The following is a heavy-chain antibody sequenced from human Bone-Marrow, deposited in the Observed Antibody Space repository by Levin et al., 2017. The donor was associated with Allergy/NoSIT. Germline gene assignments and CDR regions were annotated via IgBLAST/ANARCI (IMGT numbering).Heavy chain of an antibody. V-gene: IGHV4-39*01. CDR3: ARQSPRLRYAFDI. CDR1: GGSVTSSGYF. D-gene: IGHD4-17*01. J-gene: IGHJ3*02. Sequence: SETLSLNCTVSGGSVTSSGYFWVWIRLPPGKGLEWIGSMYFTGSTYYNPSLKSRLTISVDTSNNQFSLKLTSVTAADTANYYCARQSPRLRYAFDIWGQGTLITVSS. CDR2: MYFTGST.